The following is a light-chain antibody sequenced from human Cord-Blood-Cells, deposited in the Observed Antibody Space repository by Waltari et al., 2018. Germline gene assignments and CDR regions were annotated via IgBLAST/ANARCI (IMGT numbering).Light chain of an antibody. V-gene: IGLV2-14*01. CDR1: SSAVGGYNY. CDR2: DVS. J-gene: IGLJ2*01. Sequence: QSALTQPASVSGSPGQSITISCTGTSSAVGGYNYVSWYQQHPGNAPKPMVYDVSNRPSGVSNRFSGSKSGNTASLTISGLQAEDEADYYCSSYTSSSTVVFGGGTKLTVL. CDR3: SSYTSSSTVV.